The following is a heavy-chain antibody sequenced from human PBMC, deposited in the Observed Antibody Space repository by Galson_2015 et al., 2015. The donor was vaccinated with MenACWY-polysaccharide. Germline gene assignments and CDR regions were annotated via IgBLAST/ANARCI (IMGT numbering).Heavy chain of an antibody. CDR1: GFTFSSYG. Sequence: SLRLSCAASGFTFSSYGMHWVRQAPGKGLEWVAVISYDGSNKYYADSVKGRFTISRDNSKNTLYLKMNSLRAEDTAVYYCAKDSELLWFGELTANYFDYWSQGTLVTVSS. J-gene: IGHJ4*02. CDR2: ISYDGSNK. V-gene: IGHV3-30*18. CDR3: AKDSELLWFGELTANYFDY. D-gene: IGHD3-10*01.